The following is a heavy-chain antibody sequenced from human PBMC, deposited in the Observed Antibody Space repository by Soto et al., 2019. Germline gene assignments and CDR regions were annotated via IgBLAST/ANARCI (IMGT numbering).Heavy chain of an antibody. V-gene: IGHV1-46*01. D-gene: IGHD6-13*01. J-gene: IGHJ5*02. Sequence: QEQLVQSGAEVKEPGASVKVSCKASGYTFINYYIHWVRQAPGQGLEWMAIINPMGGSTNYAQEFQGSVTLTSDTSTSTVYMELSSTRFEDTALFYCARDLAAGDLWGQGTLVTVSS. CDR1: GYTFINYY. CDR2: INPMGGST. CDR3: ARDLAAGDL.